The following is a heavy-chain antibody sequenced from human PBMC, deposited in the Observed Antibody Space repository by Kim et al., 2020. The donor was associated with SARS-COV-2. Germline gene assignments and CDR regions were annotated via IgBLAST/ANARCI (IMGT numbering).Heavy chain of an antibody. CDR1: GFTVSSNY. Sequence: GGSLRLSCAASGFTVSSNYMSWVRQAPGKGLEWVAVIYSGGSTYYADAAKGRFTISRDNSKNKPYLQMNSLRGEDTAVYYCARGGDMAQTEEYYYGMDV. J-gene: IGHJ6*01. CDR3: ARGGDMAQTEEYYYGMDV. CDR2: IYSGGST. V-gene: IGHV3-53*01. D-gene: IGHD2-15*01.